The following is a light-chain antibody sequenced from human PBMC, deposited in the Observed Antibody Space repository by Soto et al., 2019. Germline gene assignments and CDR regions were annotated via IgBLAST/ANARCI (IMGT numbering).Light chain of an antibody. CDR2: LEGSGSY. CDR1: SGHSSYI. V-gene: IGLV4-60*02. CDR3: ETWDSNPWV. Sequence: QPVLTQSSSASASLGSSVKLTCTLSSGHSSYIIAWHQQQPGKAPRYLMKLEGSGSYNTGSGVPDRFSGSSSGADRYLTISNLQFEDEADYYCETWDSNPWVFGGGTKLTVL. J-gene: IGLJ3*02.